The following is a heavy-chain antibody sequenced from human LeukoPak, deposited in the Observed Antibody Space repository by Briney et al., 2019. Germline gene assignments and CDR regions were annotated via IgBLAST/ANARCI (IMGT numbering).Heavy chain of an antibody. CDR2: IYYSGTT. CDR3: ARGTTDGYSYGRFDY. J-gene: IGHJ4*02. Sequence: PSQTLSLTCTVSGGSISSGGFYWSWIRQHPGKGLEGLGYIYYSGTTYYNPSLKSRVTFSVDTSKNQFSLKLNPVTAADTALYYCARGTTDGYSYGRFDYWGQGTLVTVSS. V-gene: IGHV4-31*03. D-gene: IGHD5-18*01. CDR1: GGSISSGGFY.